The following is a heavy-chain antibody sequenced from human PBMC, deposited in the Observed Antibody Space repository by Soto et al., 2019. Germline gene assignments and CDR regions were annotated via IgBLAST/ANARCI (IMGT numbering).Heavy chain of an antibody. CDR3: ARYNSYAIDY. CDR1: GTSISSYY. Sequence: ETLSLTCTVSGTSISSYYWSWIRQPPGKGLEWIANIHYSGTTNYNPSLASRVTLSVDTSKNQFSLKMTSVTAADRAMYFCARYNSYAIDYWGRGTLVTVSS. D-gene: IGHD2-8*01. J-gene: IGHJ4*02. V-gene: IGHV4-59*01. CDR2: IHYSGTT.